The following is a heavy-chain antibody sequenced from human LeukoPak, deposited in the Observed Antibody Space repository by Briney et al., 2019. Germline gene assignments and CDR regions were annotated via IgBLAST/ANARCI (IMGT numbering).Heavy chain of an antibody. CDR2: ISSSGSTI. Sequence: PGGSLRLSCAASGFTFSNAWMSWVRQAPGKGLEWVSYISSSGSTIYYADSVKGRLTISRDNAKNSLYLQMSSLRAEDTAVYYCARDGYYDFWSGYYSHYYYYMDVWGKGTTVTVSS. J-gene: IGHJ6*03. CDR3: ARDGYYDFWSGYYSHYYYYMDV. V-gene: IGHV3-11*04. CDR1: GFTFSNAW. D-gene: IGHD3-3*01.